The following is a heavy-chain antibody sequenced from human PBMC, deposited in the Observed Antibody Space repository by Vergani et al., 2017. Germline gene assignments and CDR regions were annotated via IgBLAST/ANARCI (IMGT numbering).Heavy chain of an antibody. CDR1: GYTFTSYA. Sequence: QVQLVQSGAEVKKPGASVKVSCKASGYTFTSYAMHWVRQAPGQRLEWMGWINDGNGNTIYSQKSQGRATITRDTSASTAYMEVSSLRSEDTAVYYCARGEPYSSGWYKLDYWGQGTLVTVSS. V-gene: IGHV1-3*01. CDR3: ARGEPYSSGWYKLDY. J-gene: IGHJ4*01. CDR2: INDGNGNT. D-gene: IGHD6-19*01.